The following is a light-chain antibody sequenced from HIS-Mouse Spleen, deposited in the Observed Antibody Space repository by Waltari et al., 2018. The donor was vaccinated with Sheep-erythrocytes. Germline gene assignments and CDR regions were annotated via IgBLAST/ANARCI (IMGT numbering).Light chain of an antibody. J-gene: IGLJ2*01. CDR1: SRDVGGYNY. Sequence: QSALTQPASVAGSPGQSITISCTGTSRDVGGYNYVSWYQQHPGKAPKLMIYDVSNRPSGVSNRFSGSNSGNTATLTISGTQAMDEADYYCQAWDSSTAVFGGGTKLTVL. CDR3: QAWDSSTAV. V-gene: IGLV2-14*03. CDR2: DVS.